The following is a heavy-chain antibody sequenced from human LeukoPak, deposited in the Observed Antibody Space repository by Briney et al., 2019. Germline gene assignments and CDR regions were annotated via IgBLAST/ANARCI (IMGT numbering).Heavy chain of an antibody. D-gene: IGHD3-3*01. CDR3: ARVGITIFGVVNPIDY. CDR2: IYYSGST. J-gene: IGHJ4*02. V-gene: IGHV4-30-4*08. Sequence: SETLSLTCTVSGGSISSGDYYWSWIRQPPGKGLEWIGYIYYSGSTYYNPSLKSRVTISVDTSKNQFSLKLSSVTAADTAVYYYARVGITIFGVVNPIDYWGQGTLVTVSS. CDR1: GGSISSGDYY.